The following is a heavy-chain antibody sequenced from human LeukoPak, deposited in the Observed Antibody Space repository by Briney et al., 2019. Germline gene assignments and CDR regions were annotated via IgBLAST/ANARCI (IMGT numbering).Heavy chain of an antibody. CDR3: ARVTGYMIEDYFDY. Sequence: SETLSLTCTVSGGSISSSSYYWGWIRQPPGKGLEWIGRIYTSGSTNYNPSLKSRVTMSVDTSKNQFSLKLSSVTAADTAVYYCARVTGYMIEDYFDYWGQGTLVTVSS. V-gene: IGHV4-61*05. J-gene: IGHJ4*02. CDR2: IYTSGST. CDR1: GGSISSSSYY. D-gene: IGHD3-22*01.